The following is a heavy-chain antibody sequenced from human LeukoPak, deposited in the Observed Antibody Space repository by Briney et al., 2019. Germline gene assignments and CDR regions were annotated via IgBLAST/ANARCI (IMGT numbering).Heavy chain of an antibody. CDR3: ARDAVEGSRYYYYMDV. J-gene: IGHJ6*03. CDR2: ISSSSSYI. D-gene: IGHD3-10*01. CDR1: GITFSNYN. Sequence: GGSLRLSCAASGITFSNYNMNWVRQAPGKGLEWVSSISSSSSYIYYADSVKGRFTISRDNARNSLYLQTNSLSAEDTAVYYCARDAVEGSRYYYYMDVWGKGTTVTVSS. V-gene: IGHV3-21*01.